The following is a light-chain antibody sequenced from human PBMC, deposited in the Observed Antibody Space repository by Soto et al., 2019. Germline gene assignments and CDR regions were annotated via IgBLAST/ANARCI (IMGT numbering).Light chain of an antibody. CDR1: ESVYRY. CDR3: QQSYRTPLT. CDR2: AAS. V-gene: IGKV1-39*01. Sequence: DIPMTQSPSSLSASVGDRVTITCRASESVYRYLNWYQQKPGRAPNLLIYAASNLHSGVPSRFSGSGSGTDFTLTIANLQPEDFATYCCQQSYRTPLTFGGGTKVEI. J-gene: IGKJ4*01.